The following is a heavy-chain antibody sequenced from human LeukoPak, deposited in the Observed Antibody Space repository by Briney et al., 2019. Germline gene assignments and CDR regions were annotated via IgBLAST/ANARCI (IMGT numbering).Heavy chain of an antibody. CDR2: ISYDGSNK. D-gene: IGHD4-23*01. V-gene: IGHV3-30*18. CDR1: GFTFSSYG. Sequence: GGSLRLSCAASGFTFSSYGMHWVRQAPGKGLEWVAVISYDGSNKYYADSVKGRFTISRDNSKNTLYLQMNSLRAEDTAVYYCAKALTTVATPPYWGQGTLVTVSS. CDR3: AKALTTVATPPY. J-gene: IGHJ4*02.